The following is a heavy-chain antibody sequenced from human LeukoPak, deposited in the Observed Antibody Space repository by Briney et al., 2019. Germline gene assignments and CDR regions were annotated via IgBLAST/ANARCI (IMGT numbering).Heavy chain of an antibody. V-gene: IGHV3-23*01. D-gene: IGHD2-15*01. CDR1: GFTFSSYA. CDR3: AKDRPSRYCSGGSCSYDAFDI. Sequence: GSLRLSCAASGFTFSSYAMIWVRQAPGKGLEWVSAISGSGGGTCYADSVKGRFTISRDNSKNTLYLQLNSLRAEDTAVCYCAKDRPSRYCSGGSCSYDAFDIWGQGTMVTVSS. CDR2: ISGSGGGT. J-gene: IGHJ3*02.